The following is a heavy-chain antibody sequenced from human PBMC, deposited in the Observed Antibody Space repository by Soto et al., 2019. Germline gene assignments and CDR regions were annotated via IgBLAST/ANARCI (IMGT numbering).Heavy chain of an antibody. CDR1: GFTFSSYS. J-gene: IGHJ5*02. D-gene: IGHD2-2*01. CDR3: AREHEVPKSWFDP. V-gene: IGHV3-21*01. Sequence: GGSLRLSCAASGFTFSSYSMNWVRQAPGKGLEWVSSISSSSSYIYYADSVKGRFTISRDNAKNSLYLQMNSLRAEDTAVYYCAREHEVPKSWFDPWGQGTLVTVSS. CDR2: ISSSSSYI.